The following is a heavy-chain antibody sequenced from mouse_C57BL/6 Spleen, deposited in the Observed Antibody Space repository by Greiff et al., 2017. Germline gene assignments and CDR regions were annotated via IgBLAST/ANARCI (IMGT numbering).Heavy chain of an antibody. D-gene: IGHD2-4*01. CDR2: IHPSDSDT. CDR1: GYTFTSYW. CDR3: AIGLSDYDYDWFAY. Sequence: QVQLQQPGAELVKPGASVKVSCKASGYTFTSYWMHWVKQRPGQGLEWIGRIHPSDSDTNYNQKFKGKATLTVDKSSSTAYMQLSSLTSEDSAVYYCAIGLSDYDYDWFAYWGQGTLVTVSA. J-gene: IGHJ3*01. V-gene: IGHV1-74*01.